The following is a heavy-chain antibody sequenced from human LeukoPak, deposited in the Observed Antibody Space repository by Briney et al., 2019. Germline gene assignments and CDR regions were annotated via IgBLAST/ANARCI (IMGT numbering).Heavy chain of an antibody. CDR2: INWNGGST. D-gene: IGHD7-27*01. J-gene: IGHJ4*02. V-gene: IGHV3-20*04. CDR1: GFTFDDYG. CDR3: ARRNWGSNYFDY. Sequence: GGSLRLSCAASGFTFDDYGMSWVRHAPGKGLEWVSGINWNGGSTGYADSVKGRFTISRDNAKNSLYLQMNSLRAEDTALYYCARRNWGSNYFDYWGQGTLVTVSS.